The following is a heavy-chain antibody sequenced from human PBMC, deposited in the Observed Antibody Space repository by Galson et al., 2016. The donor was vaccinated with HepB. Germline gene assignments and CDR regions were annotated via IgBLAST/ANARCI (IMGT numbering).Heavy chain of an antibody. CDR2: IPGERT. CDR3: ATVRAGCSSTSCYIDH. J-gene: IGHJ4*02. CDR1: VGSIRSPYW. D-gene: IGHD2-2*01. V-gene: IGHV4-4*02. Sequence: SETLSLTCGVSVGSIRSPYWSTWFRQSPGKGLEWIGEIPGERTNYNPSFNSRATISVDSSRNQFSLNLNSVTAADTAVYYCATVRAGCSSTSCYIDHWGQGTLVTVSS.